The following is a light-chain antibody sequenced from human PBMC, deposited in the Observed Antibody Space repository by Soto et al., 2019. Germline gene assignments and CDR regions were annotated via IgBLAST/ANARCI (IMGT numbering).Light chain of an antibody. CDR2: GAS. J-gene: IGKJ2*01. CDR3: QQYGRSRFT. Sequence: EIVLTQSLGTLSLSPGERAILSCRASESVSSSSLAWYQQKPGQAPRLLISGASTRATGIPDRFSGSGSGTDLTLTISRLEPEDFAVYYCQQYGRSRFTFGQGTKLEIK. CDR1: ESVSSSS. V-gene: IGKV3-20*01.